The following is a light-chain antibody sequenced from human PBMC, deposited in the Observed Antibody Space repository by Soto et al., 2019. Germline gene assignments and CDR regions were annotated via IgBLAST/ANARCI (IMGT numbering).Light chain of an antibody. CDR3: QQGNNLPLT. J-gene: IGKJ2*01. CDR1: QSINSE. Sequence: EIVMTQSPATLSLSPGERAALACRASQSINSELAWYQQKPGQPPRLLIYGASTRATGVPARFTGSESGSEFTLTISGLQSEDFAVYYCQQGNNLPLTFGQGTSLEI. CDR2: GAS. V-gene: IGKV3-15*01.